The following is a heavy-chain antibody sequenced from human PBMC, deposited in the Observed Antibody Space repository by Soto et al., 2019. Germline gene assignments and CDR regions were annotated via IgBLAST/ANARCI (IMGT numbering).Heavy chain of an antibody. J-gene: IGHJ6*04. Sequence: ASVKVSCKASGYTFTSYGISWVRQAPGQGLEWMGWISAYNGNTNYAQKLQGRVTMTTDTSTSTAYMELRSLRSDDTAVYYCARGDVLCDGGRCYGIPLDVWGKGTTVTVSS. CDR2: ISAYNGNT. V-gene: IGHV1-18*01. D-gene: IGHD2-15*01. CDR3: ARGDVLCDGGRCYGIPLDV. CDR1: GYTFTSYG.